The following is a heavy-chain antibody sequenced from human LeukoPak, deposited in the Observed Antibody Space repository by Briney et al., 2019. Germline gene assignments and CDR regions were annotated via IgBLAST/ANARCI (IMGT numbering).Heavy chain of an antibody. D-gene: IGHD5-18*01. J-gene: IGHJ6*03. CDR3: AKGAMAPNYYYMDV. Sequence: PGGSLRLSCTASGFTFDDYAMHWVRQAPGKGPEWVSLISTDGGSTYYADSVKGRFAISRDNSKNSLYLQMNSLRAEDTAFYYCAKGAMAPNYYYMDVWGKGTTVTVSS. CDR2: ISTDGGST. CDR1: GFTFDDYA. V-gene: IGHV3-43D*03.